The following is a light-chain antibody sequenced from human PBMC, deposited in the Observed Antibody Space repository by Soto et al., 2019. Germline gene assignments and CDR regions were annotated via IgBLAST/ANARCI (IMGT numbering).Light chain of an antibody. CDR2: DAS. J-gene: IGKJ5*01. Sequence: VMTQSPATLSLSPGDSATLSCRDSQGVSSYLAWYQQKTGQAPRLFIYDASTRATGIPDRFSGSGSGTDLTLTISRLEPEDFAVYYCQKRSKWPITCGQGTRLEIK. CDR3: QKRSKWPIT. CDR1: QGVSSY. V-gene: IGKV3-11*01.